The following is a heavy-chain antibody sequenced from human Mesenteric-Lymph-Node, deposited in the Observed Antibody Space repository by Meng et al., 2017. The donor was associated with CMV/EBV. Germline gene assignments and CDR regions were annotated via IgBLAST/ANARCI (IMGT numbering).Heavy chain of an antibody. CDR2: ISSSRSTI. V-gene: IGHV3-48*04. J-gene: IGHJ4*02. CDR3: ARDRYCGGRACYHFDY. CDR1: GFTFSIYD. Sequence: GGSLRPSCAASGFTFSIYDMNWVRQAPGKGLEWVSYISSSRSTIYYADSVKGRFTISRDNAKNSLYLQMNSLRAEDTAVYYCARDRYCGGRACYHFDYWGQGTLVTVSS. D-gene: IGHD2-15*01.